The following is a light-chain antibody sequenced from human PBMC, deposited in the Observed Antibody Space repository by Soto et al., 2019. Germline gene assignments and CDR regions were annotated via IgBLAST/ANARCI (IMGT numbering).Light chain of an antibody. CDR1: SSNIGSNY. J-gene: IGLJ3*02. CDR2: RNN. CDR3: AAWEDSRIIWV. Sequence: QSVLTQPPSASETPGQSFTISCSGSSSNIGSNYVYWYQQFPGTAPKLLIYRNNQRPSGVPDRFSGSKSGTTASLAISGLRSEDEADYYCAAWEDSRIIWVFGGGTKLTVL. V-gene: IGLV1-47*01.